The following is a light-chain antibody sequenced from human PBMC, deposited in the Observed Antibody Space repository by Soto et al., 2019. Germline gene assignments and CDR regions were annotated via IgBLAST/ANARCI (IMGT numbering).Light chain of an antibody. CDR1: QDISSY. CDR2: DAS. V-gene: IGKV1-9*01. CDR3: QQLDSYPIGT. Sequence: DIQFTQSPSFLSSSVGERFTITCRASQDISSYLAWYQQKPGKAPKLLIYDASTLQSGVPSRFRGSGSGTEFTLTISSLQPEDFATYSCQQLDSYPIGTFGGGTKVDI. J-gene: IGKJ4*01.